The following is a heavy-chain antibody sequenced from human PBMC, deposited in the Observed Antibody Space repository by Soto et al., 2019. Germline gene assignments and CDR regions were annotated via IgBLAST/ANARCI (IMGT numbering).Heavy chain of an antibody. V-gene: IGHV3-30*18. Sequence: GGSLRLSCAASGFTFSSYGMHWVRQAPGKGLEWVAVISYDGSNKYYADSVKGRFTISRDNSKNTLYLQMNSLSAEDTAVYYCAKGNLWGDYMDVWGKGTTVTVSS. CDR3: AKGNLWGDYMDV. CDR2: ISYDGSNK. CDR1: GFTFSSYG. D-gene: IGHD3-10*01. J-gene: IGHJ6*03.